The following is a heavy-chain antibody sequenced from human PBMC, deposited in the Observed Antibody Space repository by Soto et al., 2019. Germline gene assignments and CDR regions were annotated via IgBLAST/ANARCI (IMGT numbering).Heavy chain of an antibody. D-gene: IGHD2-2*01. Sequence: VGSLRLSCAASGFTFSSYAMSWVRQAPGKGLEWVSAISGSGGSTYYADSVKGRFTISRDNSKNTLYLQMNSLRAEDTAVYYCAKDQGVVVPAARDSYYYMDVWGKGTTVTVSS. V-gene: IGHV3-23*01. CDR3: AKDQGVVVPAARDSYYYMDV. CDR1: GFTFSSYA. J-gene: IGHJ6*03. CDR2: ISGSGGST.